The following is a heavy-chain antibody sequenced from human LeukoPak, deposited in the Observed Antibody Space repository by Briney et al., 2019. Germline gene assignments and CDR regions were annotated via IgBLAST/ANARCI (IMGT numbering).Heavy chain of an antibody. D-gene: IGHD5-12*01. J-gene: IGHJ4*02. CDR3: ARDSRRGYSGYDYPY. V-gene: IGHV4-4*07. CDR2: IYTSGST. CDR1: GGSISSYY. Sequence: PSETLSLTCTVSGGSISSYYWSRIRQPAGKGLEWIGRIYTSGSTNYNPSLKSRVTMSVDTAKNQFSLKLSSVTAADTAVYYCARDSRRGYSGYDYPYWGQGTLVTVSS.